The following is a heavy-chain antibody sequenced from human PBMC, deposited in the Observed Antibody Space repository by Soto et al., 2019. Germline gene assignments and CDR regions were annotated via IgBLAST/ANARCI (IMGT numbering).Heavy chain of an antibody. J-gene: IGHJ4*02. D-gene: IGHD2-21*02. V-gene: IGHV3-48*02. CDR3: ARLPKGSLVTA. CDR1: GFRFSDHS. Sequence: VESWGGLVYPGGSLRLSCVASGFRFSDHSMNWVRQAPGKGLQWISYISSNSDTTYYAASVKGRFTVSRDNAKNALFLQMNSLRDDDTATYYCARLPKGSLVTAWGQGARVTVSS. CDR2: ISSNSDTT.